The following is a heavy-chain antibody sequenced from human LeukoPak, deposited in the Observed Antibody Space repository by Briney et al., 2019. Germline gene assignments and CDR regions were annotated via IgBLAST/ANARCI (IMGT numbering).Heavy chain of an antibody. D-gene: IGHD2-2*01. J-gene: IGHJ4*02. CDR1: GFTFDDYA. CDR3: AKGVPGYCSSTSCSDYDILTGFDY. CDR2: ISWNSGSI. Sequence: GGSLRLSCAASGFTFDDYAMHWVRQAPEKGLEWGSGISWNSGSIGYADSVKGRFTISRDNAKNSLYLQMNSLRAEDTALYYCAKGVPGYCSSTSCSDYDILTGFDYWGQGTLVTVSS. V-gene: IGHV3-9*01.